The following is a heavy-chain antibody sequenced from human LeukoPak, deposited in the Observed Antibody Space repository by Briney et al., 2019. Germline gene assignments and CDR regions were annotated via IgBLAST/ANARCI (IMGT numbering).Heavy chain of an antibody. CDR1: GYSISSGYN. CDR3: ARGQYLVY. J-gene: IGHJ4*02. CDR2: IYHSGST. Sequence: SETLSLTCTVSGYSISSGYNWDWIRQPPGKRLEWIGSIYHSGSTYYNPSLKSRVTISVDTSKNQFSLKLSSVTAADTAVYYCARGQYLVYWGQGTLVTVSS. D-gene: IGHD2-2*01. V-gene: IGHV4-38-2*02.